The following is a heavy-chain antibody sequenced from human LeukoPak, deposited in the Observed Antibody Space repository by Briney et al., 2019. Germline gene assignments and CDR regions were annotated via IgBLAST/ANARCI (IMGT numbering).Heavy chain of an antibody. V-gene: IGHV1-18*01. J-gene: IGHJ4*02. Sequence: ASVKVSCKASGYDFVNYGISWVRQAPGQGLEWMGWRSIYNGNTDYKLQGRVTMTTDTSTSTAYMEVRSLRSDDTAVYYCARGGPFPSGSSSREYYLDYWGQGTLVTVSS. D-gene: IGHD6-6*01. CDR2: RSIYNGNT. CDR3: ARGGPFPSGSSSREYYLDY. CDR1: GYDFVNYG.